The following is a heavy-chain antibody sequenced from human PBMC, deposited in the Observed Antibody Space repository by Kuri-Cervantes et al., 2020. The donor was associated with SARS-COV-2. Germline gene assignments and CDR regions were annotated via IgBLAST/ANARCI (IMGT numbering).Heavy chain of an antibody. Sequence: SETLSLTCTVPGDSISDYSYYWSWIRQPPGKGLEWIGYIYYSGSTNYNPSLKSRVTISVDTSKNQFSLKLSSVTAADTAVYYCASGSQFFRVWVYWGQGTLVTVSS. CDR2: IYYSGST. V-gene: IGHV4-61*01. CDR1: GDSISDYSYY. D-gene: IGHD3-16*01. CDR3: ASGSQFFRVWVY. J-gene: IGHJ4*02.